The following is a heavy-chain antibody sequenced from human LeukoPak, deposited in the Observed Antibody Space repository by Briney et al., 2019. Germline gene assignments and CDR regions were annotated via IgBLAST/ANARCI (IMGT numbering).Heavy chain of an antibody. CDR2: IYCSGST. CDR1: GGSISSYY. V-gene: IGHV4-59*01. Sequence: SETLSLTCTVSGGSISSYYWSWIRQPPGKGLEWIGYIYCSGSTNYNPSLKSRVTISVDTSKNQFSLKLSSVTAADTAMYYCARGRGFGGGSSCWYNNWFDPWGQGTLVTVSS. CDR3: ARGRGFGGGSSCWYNNWFDP. J-gene: IGHJ5*02. D-gene: IGHD6-19*01.